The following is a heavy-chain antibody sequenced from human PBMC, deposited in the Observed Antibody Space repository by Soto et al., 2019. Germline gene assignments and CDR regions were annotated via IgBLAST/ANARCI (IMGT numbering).Heavy chain of an antibody. D-gene: IGHD3-22*01. V-gene: IGHV4-39*01. CDR1: GGSISSSSYY. CDR2: IYYSGST. J-gene: IGHJ4*02. CDR3: ASYITTYYYDSSGYYANY. Sequence: QLQLQESGPGLVKPSETLSLTYTVSGGSISSSSYYWGWIRQPPGKGLEWIGSIYYSGSTYYNPSLKSRVTISVDTSKNQFSLKLSSVTAADTAVYYCASYITTYYYDSSGYYANYWGQGTLVTVSS.